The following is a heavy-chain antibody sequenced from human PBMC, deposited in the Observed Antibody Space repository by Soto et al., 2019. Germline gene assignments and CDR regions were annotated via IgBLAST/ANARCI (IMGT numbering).Heavy chain of an antibody. CDR3: ARDRGNSPEYFDY. CDR1: GGSISSDEYY. J-gene: IGHJ4*02. CDR2: IYYSGST. Sequence: SETLSLTCTVSGGSISSDEYYWSWIRQPPGEGLEWIGYIYYSGSTSYNPSLKSRLTISIDTSKNQFSLTLTSMSAADTAVYYCARDRGNSPEYFDYWGQGTLVTVSS. V-gene: IGHV4-30-4*01. D-gene: IGHD1-1*01.